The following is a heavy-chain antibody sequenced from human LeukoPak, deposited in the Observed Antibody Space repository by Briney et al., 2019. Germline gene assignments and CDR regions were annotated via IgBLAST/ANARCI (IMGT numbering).Heavy chain of an antibody. CDR3: ARGTVLRFLEWSGNLMKNWFDP. V-gene: IGHV1-2*02. D-gene: IGHD3-3*01. CDR1: GYTFTCYY. J-gene: IGHJ5*02. Sequence: ASVKVSCKASGYTFTCYYMHWVRQAPGQGLEWMGWINPNSGGTNYAQKFQGRVTMTRDTSISTAYMELSRLRSDDTAVYYCARGTVLRFLEWSGNLMKNWFDPWGQGTLVTVSS. CDR2: INPNSGGT.